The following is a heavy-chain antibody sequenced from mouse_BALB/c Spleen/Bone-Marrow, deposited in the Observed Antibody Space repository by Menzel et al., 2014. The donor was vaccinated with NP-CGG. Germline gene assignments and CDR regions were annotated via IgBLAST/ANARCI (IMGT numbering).Heavy chain of an antibody. J-gene: IGHJ4*01. D-gene: IGHD1-1*02. CDR2: INPNNGGT. CDR1: GYTLTDYN. V-gene: IGHV1-18*01. Sequence: VQLQQSGPEVVKPGASVKIPCKTSGYTLTDYNVDWVKQSQGKSLEWIGDINPNNGGTIYNQKFKGKATLTVDKSSSTAYIELRSLTSEDTAVYYCARRGNYGHAMDYWGQGTSVTVSS. CDR3: ARRGNYGHAMDY.